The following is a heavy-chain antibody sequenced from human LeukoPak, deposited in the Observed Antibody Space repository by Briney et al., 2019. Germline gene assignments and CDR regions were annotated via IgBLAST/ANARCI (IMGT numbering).Heavy chain of an antibody. D-gene: IGHD2-15*01. J-gene: IGHJ4*02. CDR3: AREHSTAN. CDR1: GYTLTELS. Sequence: ASVKVSCKVSGYTLTELSMHWVRQAPGKGLEWMGGFDPEDGETIYAQKFQGRVTITADESTSTAYMELSSLRSEDTAVYYCAREHSTANWGQGTLVTVSS. V-gene: IGHV1-24*01. CDR2: FDPEDGET.